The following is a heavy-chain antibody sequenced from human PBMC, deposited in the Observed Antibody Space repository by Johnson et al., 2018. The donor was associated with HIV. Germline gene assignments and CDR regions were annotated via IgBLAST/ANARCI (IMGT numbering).Heavy chain of an antibody. CDR3: AKGQVARGPLDI. CDR1: GFTFSSYG. V-gene: IGHV3-30*02. CDR2: IRYDRSNK. J-gene: IGHJ3*02. D-gene: IGHD2-15*01. Sequence: QVQLVESGGGLVKPGGSLRLSCAASGFTFSSYGMHWVRQAPGKGLEWVAFIRYDRSNKYYADSVKGRFTVSRDNSKNTLYLQMNSLRPEDTAVYYCAKGQVARGPLDIWGQGTMVTVSS.